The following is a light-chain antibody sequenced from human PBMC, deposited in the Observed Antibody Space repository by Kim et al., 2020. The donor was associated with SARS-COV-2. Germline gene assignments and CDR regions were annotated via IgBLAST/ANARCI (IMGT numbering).Light chain of an antibody. V-gene: IGLV3-19*01. CDR2: GKN. CDR1: SLRSYY. Sequence: VALGQTARITCQGDSLRSYYATWYQQKSGQAPMLVIYGKNNRPSEIPDRFSGSSSGNTASLTITGAQAEDEADYYCNSRDTNHNVIFGGGTNLTVL. J-gene: IGLJ2*01. CDR3: NSRDTNHNVI.